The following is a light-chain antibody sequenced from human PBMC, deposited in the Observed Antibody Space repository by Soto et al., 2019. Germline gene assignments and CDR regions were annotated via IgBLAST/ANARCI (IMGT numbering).Light chain of an antibody. CDR1: NTDVGGYNY. V-gene: IGLV2-14*01. CDR2: EVT. Sequence: QSVLTQPASVSGSPGQSITISCTGTNTDVGGYNYVSWYQQLPGKAPKLMIYEVTNRPSGVSNRFSGSKSGNMASLKISGLQAEDEADYYCLSYTSSGTRVFGTGTKVTVL. CDR3: LSYTSSGTRV. J-gene: IGLJ1*01.